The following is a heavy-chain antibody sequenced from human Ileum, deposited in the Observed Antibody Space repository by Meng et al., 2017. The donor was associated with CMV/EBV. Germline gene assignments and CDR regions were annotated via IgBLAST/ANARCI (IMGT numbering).Heavy chain of an antibody. V-gene: IGHV4-59*11. CDR2: VYSTGST. CDR1: GGSISSHY. Sequence: QVSRKESDPGLVKPSETLSLTCSVSGGSISSHYWSWIRQAPGKGLEWIGYVYSTGSTNYSPSLRSRVTISVDTSRNQFSLRLSSVTAADTAVYYCARTGRFGSYYFDYWGQGTLVTVSS. J-gene: IGHJ4*02. CDR3: ARTGRFGSYYFDY. D-gene: IGHD3-10*01.